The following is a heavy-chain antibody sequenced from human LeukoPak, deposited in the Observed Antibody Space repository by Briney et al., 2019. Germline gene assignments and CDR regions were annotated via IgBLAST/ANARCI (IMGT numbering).Heavy chain of an antibody. J-gene: IGHJ6*02. V-gene: IGHV3-21*04. CDR1: GFTFSSYS. D-gene: IGHD2-15*01. Sequence: GGSLRLSCAASGFTFSSYSMNWVRQAPGKGLEWASSISSSSSYIYYADSVKGRFTISRDNAKNSLYLQMKSLRAEDTAVYYCARVDIVVVVAATDRYYYYGMDVWGQGTTVTVSS. CDR2: ISSSSSYI. CDR3: ARVDIVVVVAATDRYYYYGMDV.